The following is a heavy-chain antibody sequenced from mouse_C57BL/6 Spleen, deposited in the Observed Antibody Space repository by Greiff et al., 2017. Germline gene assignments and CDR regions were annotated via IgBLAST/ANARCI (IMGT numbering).Heavy chain of an antibody. CDR3: ARHKTGADYYAMDY. CDR2: ISGGGGNT. D-gene: IGHD4-1*01. Sequence: EVMLVESGGGLVKPGGSLKLSCAASGFTFSSYTMSWVRQTPEKRLEWVATISGGGGNTYYPDSVKGRFTISRDNAKNTLYLQMSSLRSEDTALYYCARHKTGADYYAMDYWGQGTSVTVSS. J-gene: IGHJ4*01. V-gene: IGHV5-9*01. CDR1: GFTFSSYT.